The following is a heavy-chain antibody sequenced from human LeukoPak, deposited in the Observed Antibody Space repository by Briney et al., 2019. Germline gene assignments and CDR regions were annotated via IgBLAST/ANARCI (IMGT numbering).Heavy chain of an antibody. CDR3: ARGPYDYVWGSYRYRDDAFDI. J-gene: IGHJ3*02. D-gene: IGHD3-16*02. CDR1: GGSISSYY. CDR2: INYSGST. V-gene: IGHV4-59*01. Sequence: SETLSLTCTGSGGSISSYYWRWIRQPPGKGLEWLGYINYSGSTNYNPSLKSRVTISVDTSKNQFSLKLSSVTAADTAVYYCARGPYDYVWGSYRYRDDAFDIWGQGTMVTVSS.